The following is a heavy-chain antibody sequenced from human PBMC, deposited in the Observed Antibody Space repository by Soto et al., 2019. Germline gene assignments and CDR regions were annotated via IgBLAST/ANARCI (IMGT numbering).Heavy chain of an antibody. CDR3: AKDLSSGSGYYRSIYYYYGMDV. Sequence: QVQLVESGGGVVQPGRSLRLSCAASGFTFSSYGMHWVRQAPGKGLEWVAVISYDGSNKYYADSVKGRFTISRDNSKNTLYLQMNSLRAEDTAVYYCAKDLSSGSGYYRSIYYYYGMDVWGQGTTVTVSS. CDR2: ISYDGSNK. D-gene: IGHD3-3*01. CDR1: GFTFSSYG. J-gene: IGHJ6*02. V-gene: IGHV3-30*18.